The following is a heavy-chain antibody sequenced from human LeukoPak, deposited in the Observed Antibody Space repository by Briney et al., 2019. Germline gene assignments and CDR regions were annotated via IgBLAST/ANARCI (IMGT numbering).Heavy chain of an antibody. Sequence: PGGSLRLSCAASGFTFSSYGMHWVRQAPGKGLEWVAVIWYDGSNKYYADSVKGRFTISRDNSKNTLYLQINSLRAEDTAVYYCARGYYGSGRPIDYWGQGTLVTVSS. CDR1: GFTFSSYG. J-gene: IGHJ4*02. D-gene: IGHD3-10*01. CDR2: IWYDGSNK. CDR3: ARGYYGSGRPIDY. V-gene: IGHV3-33*01.